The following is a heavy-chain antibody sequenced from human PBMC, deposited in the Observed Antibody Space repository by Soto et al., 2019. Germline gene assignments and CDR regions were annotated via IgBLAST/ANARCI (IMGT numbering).Heavy chain of an antibody. CDR1: GFTFRTYT. Sequence: QVQLVESGGGVVQPGRSLRLSCAASGFTFRTYTMHWVRQPPGKGLEWVAVVSDDGTNKYYADSVKGRFTISGDNSKNTLYLQMNSLRGEDTAVYYCARDPSIVGPTNGADYWGQGTLVTVSS. CDR2: VSDDGTNK. J-gene: IGHJ4*02. CDR3: ARDPSIVGPTNGADY. D-gene: IGHD1-26*01. V-gene: IGHV3-30-3*01.